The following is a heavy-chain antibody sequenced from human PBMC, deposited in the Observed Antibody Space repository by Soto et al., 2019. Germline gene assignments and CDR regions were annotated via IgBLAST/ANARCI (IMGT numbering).Heavy chain of an antibody. CDR2: INPNSGGT. D-gene: IGHD6-13*01. CDR1: GYTFTGYY. J-gene: IGHJ2*01. Sequence: QLQLLQSGAEVKKPGASVKVSCKASGYTFTGYYMHWVRQAPGQGLEWRGWINPNSGGTNYAQKFQGWVTMTRDTSISTAYMELSRLRSDDTAVYYCARSPGIAAAGTRGWYFDLWGRGTLVTVSS. CDR3: ARSPGIAAAGTRGWYFDL. V-gene: IGHV1-2*04.